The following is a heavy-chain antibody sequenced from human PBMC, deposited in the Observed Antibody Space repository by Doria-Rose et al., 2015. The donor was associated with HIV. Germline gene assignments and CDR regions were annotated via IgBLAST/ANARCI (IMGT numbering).Heavy chain of an antibody. CDR2: ISSSGTT. CDR3: ARARNYGFPHFFDF. Sequence: QVQLQESGPGLVRPSQTLSLTCTVSGDSISSGDSFWSWIRQPPGKGPEWIGYISSSGTTYYYPSLGGRLTISLDASKNQFSLNLNSVTAADTAVYYCARARNYGFPHFFDFWGQGTLVTVSS. V-gene: IGHV4-30-4*01. CDR1: GDSISSGDSF. D-gene: IGHD3-10*01. J-gene: IGHJ4*02.